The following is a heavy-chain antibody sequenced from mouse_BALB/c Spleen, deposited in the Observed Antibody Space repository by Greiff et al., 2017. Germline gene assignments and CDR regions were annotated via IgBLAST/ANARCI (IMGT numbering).Heavy chain of an antibody. CDR1: GFSLTSYG. Sequence: VKLMESGPGLVQPSQSLSITCTVSGFSLTSYGVHWVRQSPGKGLEWLGVIWSGGSTDYNAAFISRLSISKDNSKSQVFFKMNSLQANDTAIYYCARNYGVLRGFAYWGQGTLVTVSA. CDR3: ARNYGVLRGFAY. CDR2: IWSGGST. D-gene: IGHD1-1*01. V-gene: IGHV2-2*02. J-gene: IGHJ3*01.